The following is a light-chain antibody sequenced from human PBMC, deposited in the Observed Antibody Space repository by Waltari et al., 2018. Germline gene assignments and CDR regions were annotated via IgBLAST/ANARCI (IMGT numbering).Light chain of an antibody. CDR3: SSYISSSTPWV. CDR1: TSDFGDYNH. CDR2: DVS. V-gene: IGLV2-14*01. J-gene: IGLJ3*02. Sequence: QSALTQPASVSGSPGQSITISCTGTTSDFGDYNHVSWYQQHPGKAPKVMIYDVSNRPSGVSNRFSGSKSGNTAALTISGLHAEDEGNYYCSSYISSSTPWVFGGGTQLTVL.